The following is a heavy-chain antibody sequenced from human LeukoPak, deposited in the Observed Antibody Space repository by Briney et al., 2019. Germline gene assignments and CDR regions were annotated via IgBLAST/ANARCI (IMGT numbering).Heavy chain of an antibody. D-gene: IGHD2-2*01. V-gene: IGHV1-2*02. CDR2: INPNSGGT. Sequence: ASVKVSCKASGYTFTGYYMHWVRPAPGQGLAWMGWINPNSGGTNYAQKFQGRVTMTRDTSISTAYMELSRLRSDDTAVYYCARGYCSSTSCYYGMDVWGQGTTVTVSS. J-gene: IGHJ6*02. CDR3: ARGYCSSTSCYYGMDV. CDR1: GYTFTGYY.